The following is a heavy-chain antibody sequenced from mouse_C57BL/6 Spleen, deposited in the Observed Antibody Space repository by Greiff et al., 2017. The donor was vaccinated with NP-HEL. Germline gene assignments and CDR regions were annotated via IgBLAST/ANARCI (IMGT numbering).Heavy chain of an antibody. V-gene: IGHV1-26*01. D-gene: IGHD2-1*01. Sequence: VQLQQSGPELVKPGASVKISCKASGYTFTDYYMNWVKQSHGKSLEWIGDINPNNGGTSYNQKFKGKATLTVDKSSSTAYMELRSLTSEDSAVYYCARGNYAAMDYWGQGTSVTVSS. J-gene: IGHJ4*01. CDR2: INPNNGGT. CDR1: GYTFTDYY. CDR3: ARGNYAAMDY.